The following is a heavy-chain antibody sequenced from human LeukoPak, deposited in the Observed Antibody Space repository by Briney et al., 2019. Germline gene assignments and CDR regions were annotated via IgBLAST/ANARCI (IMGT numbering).Heavy chain of an antibody. Sequence: SETLSLTCTVSGGSITNYYWTWIRQPPGKGLEWIGYIYSSGTTNYNPSLKNRVTMSVDTSKNQFSLKLSSVTAADTAMYYCARDGSYYAYWGQGILVTVSS. CDR2: IYSSGTT. J-gene: IGHJ4*02. CDR3: ARDGSYYAY. D-gene: IGHD1-26*01. V-gene: IGHV4-59*01. CDR1: GGSITNYY.